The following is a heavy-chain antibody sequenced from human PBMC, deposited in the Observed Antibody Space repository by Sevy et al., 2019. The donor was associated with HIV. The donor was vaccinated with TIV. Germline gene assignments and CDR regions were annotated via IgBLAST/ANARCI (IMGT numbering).Heavy chain of an antibody. CDR3: ARDPLHDIYYDFWSGST. V-gene: IGHV1-18*01. CDR1: GYTFTSYG. D-gene: IGHD3-3*01. J-gene: IGHJ5*02. Sequence: VSVKVSCKASGYTFTSYGISWVRQAPGQGLEWMGWISAYNGNTNYAQKLQGSVTMTTDTSTSTAYMELRSLRSDDTAVYYCARDPLHDIYYDFWSGSTWGQGTLVTVSS. CDR2: ISAYNGNT.